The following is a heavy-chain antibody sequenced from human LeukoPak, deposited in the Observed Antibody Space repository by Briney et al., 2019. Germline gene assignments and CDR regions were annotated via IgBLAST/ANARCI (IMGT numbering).Heavy chain of an antibody. Sequence: ASVKVSCKASGYTFTSYYMHWVRQAPGQGLEWMGWMNPNSGNTGYAQKFQGRVTMTRNTSISTAYMELNSLRAEDTAVYYCAKTYYDILTGYGGPYYMDVWGKGTTATVSS. CDR3: AKTYYDILTGYGGPYYMDV. D-gene: IGHD3-9*01. J-gene: IGHJ6*03. CDR1: GYTFTSYY. V-gene: IGHV1-8*02. CDR2: MNPNSGNT.